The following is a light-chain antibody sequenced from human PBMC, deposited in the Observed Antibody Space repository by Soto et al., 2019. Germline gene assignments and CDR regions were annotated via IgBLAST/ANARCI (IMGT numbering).Light chain of an antibody. CDR1: QGINSY. V-gene: IGKV1-9*01. CDR3: QQLNSYPRT. CDR2: AAS. J-gene: IGKJ1*01. Sequence: DIQLTQSPSVLSASVGDRVTITCRASQGINSYLAWYQQKPGKAPKLLIYAASTLHSGVPSRFSGSGSGTDFTLTIRILQPEDSATYYCQQLNSYPRTFGPGTKVEIK.